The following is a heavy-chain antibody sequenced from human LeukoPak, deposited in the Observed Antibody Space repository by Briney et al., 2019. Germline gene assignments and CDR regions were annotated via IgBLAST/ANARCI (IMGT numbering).Heavy chain of an antibody. CDR1: GFSFDDYA. Sequence: PGRSLRLSCAASGFSFDDYAMYWVRQAPGKGLEWVSGISWKSGSIGYADSAKGRFTISRDNAKNSLYLQMNSLRPEDTALYYCTKGFRAFRGVIANDYWGQGTLVTVSS. D-gene: IGHD3-10*01. CDR3: TKGFRAFRGVIANDY. J-gene: IGHJ4*02. CDR2: ISWKSGSI. V-gene: IGHV3-9*01.